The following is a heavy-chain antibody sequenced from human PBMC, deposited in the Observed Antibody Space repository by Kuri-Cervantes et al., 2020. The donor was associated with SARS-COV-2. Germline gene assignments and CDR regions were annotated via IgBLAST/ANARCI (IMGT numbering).Heavy chain of an antibody. CDR1: GYSISSGYY. V-gene: IGHV4-38-2*02. CDR3: ARAYGFLRYIYYMDV. D-gene: IGHD4-17*01. Sequence: SETLSLTCTVSGYSISSGYYWNWIRQSPGKGLEWIGEVNHRGSTNYNPSLKSRVTISVDTSSKQFSLHLSSVTAADTAVYYCARAYGFLRYIYYMDVWGRGTTVTVSS. J-gene: IGHJ6*03. CDR2: VNHRGST.